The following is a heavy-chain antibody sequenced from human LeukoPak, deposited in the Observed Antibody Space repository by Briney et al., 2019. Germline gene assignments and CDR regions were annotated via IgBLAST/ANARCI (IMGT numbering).Heavy chain of an antibody. J-gene: IGHJ4*02. Sequence: SETLSLTCTVSGGSISSYYWSWIRQPPGKGLEWIGYIYYSGSTNHNPSLKSRVTISVDTSKNQFSLKLSSVTAADTAVYYCARWSGYYYYFDYWGQGTLVTVSS. D-gene: IGHD3-3*01. CDR1: GGSISSYY. CDR2: IYYSGST. V-gene: IGHV4-59*01. CDR3: ARWSGYYYYFDY.